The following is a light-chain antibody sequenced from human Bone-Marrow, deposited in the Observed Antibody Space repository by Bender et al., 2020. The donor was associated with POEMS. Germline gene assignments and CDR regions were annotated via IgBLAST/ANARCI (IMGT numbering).Light chain of an antibody. J-gene: IGLJ2*01. CDR1: SNDFPTSTH. V-gene: IGLV2-23*02. Sequence: QPAPTQPPSLSASPGQSVTISCTGTSNDFPTSTHVSWHQHHPGEAPKLLIYEVTRRPSGVSTRFSGSKSGNTASLTISGLQAGDEADYYCCSYSGDRIPVLFGGGTKLTVL. CDR3: CSYSGDRIPVL. CDR2: EVT.